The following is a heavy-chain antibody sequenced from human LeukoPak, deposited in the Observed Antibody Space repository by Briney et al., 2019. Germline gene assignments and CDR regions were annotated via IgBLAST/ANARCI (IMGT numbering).Heavy chain of an antibody. D-gene: IGHD3-22*01. Sequence: GGSLRLSRAASGFTFSDYYMSWLRQAPGMGLEWVSNISISATAIYYADSVRGRFTISRDNAKNSVYLQMNSLRAEDTAVYYCARSKYYDTSAYYYAADYWGQGTLVTVSS. CDR2: ISISATAI. V-gene: IGHV3-11*04. CDR3: ARSKYYDTSAYYYAADY. J-gene: IGHJ4*02. CDR1: GFTFSDYY.